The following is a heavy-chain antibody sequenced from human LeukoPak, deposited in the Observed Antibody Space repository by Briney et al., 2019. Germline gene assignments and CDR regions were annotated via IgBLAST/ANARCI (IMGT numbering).Heavy chain of an antibody. CDR3: ARGSKNIVATGSYYYYGMGV. J-gene: IGHJ6*02. CDR2: INHSGST. D-gene: IGHD5-12*01. CDR1: GGSFSGYY. Sequence: SETLSLTCAVYGGSFSGYYWSWIRQPPGKGLEWIGEINHSGSTNYNPSLKSRVTISVDTSKNQFSLKLSSVTAADTAVYYCARGSKNIVATGSYYYYGMGVWGQGTTVTVSS. V-gene: IGHV4-34*01.